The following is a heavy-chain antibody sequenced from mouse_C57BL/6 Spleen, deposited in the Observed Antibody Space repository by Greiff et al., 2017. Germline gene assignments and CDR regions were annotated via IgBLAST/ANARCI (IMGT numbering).Heavy chain of an antibody. CDR3: ARKGYAMDY. J-gene: IGHJ4*01. CDR1: GYMFTDYY. CDR2: INPNNGGT. V-gene: IGHV1-26*01. Sequence: EVKLKQSGPELVKPGASVKISCKASGYMFTDYYMNWVKQSHGKSLEWIGDINPNNGGTSYNQKFKGKATLTVDKSSSTAYMELRSLTSEDSAVYYCARKGYAMDYWGQGTSVTVSS.